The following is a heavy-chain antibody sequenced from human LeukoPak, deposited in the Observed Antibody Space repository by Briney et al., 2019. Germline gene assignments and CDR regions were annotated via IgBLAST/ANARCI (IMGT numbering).Heavy chain of an antibody. CDR3: ARGLERRPPYDY. CDR2: INAGNGNT. Sequence: ASVKVSCKASGYTFTSYAMHWVRQAPGQRVEWMGWINAGNGNTKYSQKFQGRVTITRDTSASTAYMELSSLRSEDTAVYYCARGLERRPPYDYWGQGTLVTVSS. J-gene: IGHJ4*02. D-gene: IGHD1-1*01. V-gene: IGHV1-3*01. CDR1: GYTFTSYA.